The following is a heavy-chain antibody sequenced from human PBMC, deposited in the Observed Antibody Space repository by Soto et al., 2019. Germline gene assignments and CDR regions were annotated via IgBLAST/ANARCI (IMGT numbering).Heavy chain of an antibody. J-gene: IGHJ4*02. CDR3: ARVWGGITGTAALDY. V-gene: IGHV4-30-4*01. CDR2: SYYRGST. D-gene: IGHD1-20*01. CDR1: GGSISSGDYY. Sequence: QVQLQESGPGLVKPSQTLSLTCTVSGGSISSGDYYWSWIRQPPGKGLEWIGYSYYRGSTYYNPSLKSRVTISVDPSKNQSSLKLSSVTAADTAVYYCARVWGGITGTAALDYWGQGTLVTVSS.